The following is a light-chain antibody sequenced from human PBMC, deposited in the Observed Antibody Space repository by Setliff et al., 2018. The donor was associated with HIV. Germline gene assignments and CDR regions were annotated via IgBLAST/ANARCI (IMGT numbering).Light chain of an antibody. Sequence: QSALTQPASVSGSPGQSITISCTGTSSDVGDYNYVSWYQQHPGKAPKLMIYEVSNRPSGVSNRFSGSKSGNTASLTISGLQAEDEADYYCSSYTSGSTLVVFGTGTRSPS. CDR2: EVS. V-gene: IGLV2-14*01. CDR1: SSDVGDYNY. CDR3: SSYTSGSTLVV. J-gene: IGLJ1*01.